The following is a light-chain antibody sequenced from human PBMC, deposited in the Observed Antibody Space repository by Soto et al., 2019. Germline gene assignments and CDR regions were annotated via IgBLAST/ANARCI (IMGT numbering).Light chain of an antibody. CDR3: QQRSNWPRT. J-gene: IGKJ5*01. V-gene: IGKV3-11*01. CDR1: QSVSSN. Sequence: EIVLTQSPDTLSLSPGERATLSCRASQSVSSNLAWYQQKPGQAPRLLIYDAYNRATGIPARLSASGSGTDFTLTISSLEPEDFAVYYCQQRSNWPRTFGQGTRLEIK. CDR2: DAY.